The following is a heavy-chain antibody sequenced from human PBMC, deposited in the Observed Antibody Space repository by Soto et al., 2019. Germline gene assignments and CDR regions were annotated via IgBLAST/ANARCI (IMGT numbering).Heavy chain of an antibody. V-gene: IGHV3-33*06. J-gene: IGHJ6*02. CDR1: GFPFSRYD. CDR3: AKVLYASESFDSEEAPYGMDV. D-gene: IGHD3-10*01. Sequence: PGGSLSLSCASSGFPFSRYDMHWVRQAPGKGLEWVAVLWFDGSNEYYADSVQGRFTISRDNSKNTLYLQMDSLRAEDTAVYYCAKVLYASESFDSEEAPYGMDVWGQGTTVTVSS. CDR2: LWFDGSNE.